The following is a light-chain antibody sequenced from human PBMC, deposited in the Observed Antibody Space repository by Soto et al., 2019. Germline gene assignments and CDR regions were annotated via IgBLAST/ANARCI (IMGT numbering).Light chain of an antibody. CDR2: AAS. Sequence: DIQMAQSPSSLSASVGDTVTSTCRASQAITNYYLAWFQHKAGKAPKALIYAASSLPRGVPSKFSGSGSATDFPLTFGSLPPEESETYYCPQYHAYPLTFGGGTVVEIK. V-gene: IGKV1-16*02. CDR1: QAITNY. J-gene: IGKJ4*01. CDR3: PQYHAYPLT.